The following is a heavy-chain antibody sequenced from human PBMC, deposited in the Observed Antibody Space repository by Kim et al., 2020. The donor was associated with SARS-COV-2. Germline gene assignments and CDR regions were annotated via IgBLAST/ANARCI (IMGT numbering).Heavy chain of an antibody. Sequence: GGSLRLSCAASGFTFSSYAMSWVRQAPGKGLEWVSVIYSGGSSTYYADSVKGRFTISRDNSKNTLYLQMNSLRAEDTAVYYCAKDYSSGWYGAFDIWGQGTMVTVSS. CDR3: AKDYSSGWYGAFDI. D-gene: IGHD6-19*01. J-gene: IGHJ3*02. CDR1: GFTFSSYA. V-gene: IGHV3-23*03. CDR2: IYSGGSST.